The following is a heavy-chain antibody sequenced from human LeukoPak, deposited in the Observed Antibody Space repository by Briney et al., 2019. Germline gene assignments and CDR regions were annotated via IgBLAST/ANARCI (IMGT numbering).Heavy chain of an antibody. V-gene: IGHV1-18*01. D-gene: IGHD3-3*01. Sequence: ASVKVSCKASGYTFTSYGISWVRQAPGQGLEWMGWISAYNGNTNYAQKLQGRVTMTTDTSTSTAYMELRSLRSDDTAVYYCARDAGYDFWSGYYYPTNWFDPWGQGTLVTVSS. J-gene: IGHJ5*02. CDR3: ARDAGYDFWSGYYYPTNWFDP. CDR1: GYTFTSYG. CDR2: ISAYNGNT.